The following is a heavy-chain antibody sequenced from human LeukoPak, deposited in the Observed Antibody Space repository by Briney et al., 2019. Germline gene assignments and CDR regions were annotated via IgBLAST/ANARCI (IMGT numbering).Heavy chain of an antibody. V-gene: IGHV3-23*01. CDR1: GFTFSSYA. D-gene: IGHD3-10*01. CDR2: ISGSGGGT. Sequence: PGGSLRLSCAASGFTFSSYAMSWVRQAPGKGLEWVSAISGSGGGTYYADSVKGRFTISRDNSKNTLYLQMNSLRAEDTAVYYCARYYGSGSYYRDYWGQGTLVTVSS. J-gene: IGHJ4*02. CDR3: ARYYGSGSYYRDY.